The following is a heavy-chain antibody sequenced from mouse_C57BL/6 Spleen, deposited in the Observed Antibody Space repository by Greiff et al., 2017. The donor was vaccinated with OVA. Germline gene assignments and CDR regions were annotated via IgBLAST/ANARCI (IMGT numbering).Heavy chain of an antibody. J-gene: IGHJ4*01. CDR1: GYTFTSYW. D-gene: IGHD2-4*01. CDR3: ARSRDYDGGDAMDY. V-gene: IGHV1-55*01. CDR2: IYPGSGSP. Sequence: VKLQQPGAELVKPGASVKMSCKASGYTFTSYWITWVKQRPGQGLEWIGDIYPGSGSPNYNEKFKSKATLTVDTSSSTAYMQRSSLTSEDAAVYYCARSRDYDGGDAMDYRGQGTSVTVSS.